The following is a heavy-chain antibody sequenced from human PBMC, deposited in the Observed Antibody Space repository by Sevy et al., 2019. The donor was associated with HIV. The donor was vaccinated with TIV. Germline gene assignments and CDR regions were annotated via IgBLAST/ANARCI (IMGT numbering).Heavy chain of an antibody. CDR2: ISSSSSTI. D-gene: IGHD3-16*02. CDR1: RFTFSSYS. V-gene: IGHV3-48*01. J-gene: IGHJ4*02. CDR3: ARAVADYIWGSYRYTGGYFDY. Sequence: GGSLRLSCAASRFTFSSYSMNWVRQAPGKGLEWVSYISSSSSTIYYADSVKGRFTISRDNAKNSLYLQMNSLRAEDTAVYDCARAVADYIWGSYRYTGGYFDYWGQGTLVTVSS.